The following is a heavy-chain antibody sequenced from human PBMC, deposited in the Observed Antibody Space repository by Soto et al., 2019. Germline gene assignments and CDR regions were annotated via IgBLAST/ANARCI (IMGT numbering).Heavy chain of an antibody. V-gene: IGHV3-30-3*01. CDR1: GFTFSSYA. CDR3: ARDIAAAGTDYYYYYYGMDV. CDR2: ISYDGSNK. J-gene: IGHJ6*02. D-gene: IGHD6-13*01. Sequence: PGGSLRLSCAASGFTFSSYAMHWVRQAPGKGLEWVAVISYDGSNKYYADSVKGRFTISRDNSKNTLYLQMNSLRAEDTAVYYCARDIAAAGTDYYYYYYGMDVWGQGTTVTVSS.